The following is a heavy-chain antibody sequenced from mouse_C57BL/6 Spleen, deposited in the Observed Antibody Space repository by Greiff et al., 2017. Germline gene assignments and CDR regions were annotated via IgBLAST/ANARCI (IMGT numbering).Heavy chain of an antibody. J-gene: IGHJ2*01. CDR1: GFTFTDYY. V-gene: IGHV7-3*01. CDR2: IRNKANGYTT. Sequence: EVQRVESGGGLVQPGGSLSLSCAASGFTFTDYYMSWVRQPPGKALEWLGFIRNKANGYTTEYSASVKGRFTISRDNSQSILYLQMNALRAEDSATYYCARSSPNYDYFDYWGQGTTLTVSS. CDR3: ARSSPNYDYFDY. D-gene: IGHD2-4*01.